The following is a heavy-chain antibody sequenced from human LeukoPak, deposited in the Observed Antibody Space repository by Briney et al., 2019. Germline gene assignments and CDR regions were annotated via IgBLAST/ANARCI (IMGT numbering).Heavy chain of an antibody. J-gene: IGHJ4*02. CDR1: GFTFSSYE. CDR2: ISSSGSTI. CDR3: ARDAALWTGGFDY. D-gene: IGHD3/OR15-3a*01. V-gene: IGHV3-48*03. Sequence: PGGSLRLSCAASGFTFSSYEMNWVRQAPGKGLEWVSYISSSGSTIYYADSVKGRFTISRDNAKNSLYLQMNSLRAEDTAVYYCARDAALWTGGFDYWGQGTLVTVSS.